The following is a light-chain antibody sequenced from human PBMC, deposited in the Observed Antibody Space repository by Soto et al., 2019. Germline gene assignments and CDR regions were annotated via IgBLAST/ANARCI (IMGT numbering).Light chain of an antibody. V-gene: IGKV1-39*01. CDR3: QQSYSIPIT. J-gene: IGKJ5*01. CDR1: QSISSY. CDR2: AAS. Sequence: DIQMTQSPSSLSASVGDRVTITFRASQSISSYLNWYQQKPGKAPKLLIYAASSLQGGVPSRFSGSGSGTDFTLTISSLQPEDFTTYYCQQSYSIPITFGQGTRLEIK.